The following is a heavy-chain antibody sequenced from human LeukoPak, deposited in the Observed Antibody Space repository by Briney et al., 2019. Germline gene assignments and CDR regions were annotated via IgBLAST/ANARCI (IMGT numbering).Heavy chain of an antibody. CDR3: ASLGYSYGYADY. Sequence: PSETLSLTCAVYGGSFSGYYWSWIRQPPGKGLEWIGENNHSGSTNYNPSLKSRVTISVDTSKNQFSLKLSSVTAADTAVYYCASLGYSYGYADYWGQGTLVTVSS. V-gene: IGHV4-34*01. CDR2: NNHSGST. CDR1: GGSFSGYY. D-gene: IGHD5-18*01. J-gene: IGHJ4*02.